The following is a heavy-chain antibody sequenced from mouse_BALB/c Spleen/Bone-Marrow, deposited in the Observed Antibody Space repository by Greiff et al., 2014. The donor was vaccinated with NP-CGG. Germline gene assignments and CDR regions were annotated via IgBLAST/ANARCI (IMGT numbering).Heavy chain of an antibody. D-gene: IGHD2-2*01. V-gene: IGHV1-74*01. CDR1: GYSFTSYW. J-gene: IGHJ2*01. Sequence: QVQLQQSGPQLVRPGASVKISCKASGYSFTSYWMHWVKQRPGQGLEWIGMIDPSDSETRLNQKFKDKATLTVDKSSSTAYMQLSSPTSEDSAVYYCANLYGYLIDYWGQGTTLTVSS. CDR2: IDPSDSET. CDR3: ANLYGYLIDY.